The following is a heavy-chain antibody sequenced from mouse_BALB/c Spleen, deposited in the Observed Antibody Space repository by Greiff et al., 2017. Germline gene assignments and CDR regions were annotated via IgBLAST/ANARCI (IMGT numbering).Heavy chain of an antibody. CDR2: IWSGGST. CDR3: ARNPPYGNYHFDY. V-gene: IGHV2-2*02. D-gene: IGHD2-10*02. Sequence: VNVVESGPGLVQPSQSLSITCTVSGFSLASYGVHWVRQSPGKGLEWLGVIWSGGSTDYNAAFISRLSISKDNSKSQVFFKMNSLQANDTAIYYCARNPPYGNYHFDYWGQGTTLTVSS. J-gene: IGHJ2*01. CDR1: GFSLASYG.